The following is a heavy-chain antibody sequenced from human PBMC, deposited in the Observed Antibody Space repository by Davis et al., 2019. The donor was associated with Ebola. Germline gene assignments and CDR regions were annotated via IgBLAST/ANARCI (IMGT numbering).Heavy chain of an antibody. Sequence: SETLSLTCAVYGGSFSGYYWSWIRQPPGKGLEWIGEINHSGSTNYNPSLKSRVTISVDTSKNQFSLKLSSVTAADTAVYYCARGGFVVMDVWGQGTTVTVSS. J-gene: IGHJ6*02. D-gene: IGHD2-15*01. CDR3: ARGGFVVMDV. CDR2: INHSGST. V-gene: IGHV4-34*01. CDR1: GGSFSGYY.